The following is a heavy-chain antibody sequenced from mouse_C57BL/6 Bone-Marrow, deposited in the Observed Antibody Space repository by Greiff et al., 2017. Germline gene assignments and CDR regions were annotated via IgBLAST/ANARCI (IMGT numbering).Heavy chain of an antibody. Sequence: EVKLQESGGGLVQPGGSLKLSCAASGFTFSDYYMYWVRQTPEKRLEWVAYISNGGGSTYYPDTVKGRFTISRDNAKNTLYLQMSRLKSEDTAMYYCARQDYSNYGFAYWGQGTLVTVSA. J-gene: IGHJ3*01. CDR2: ISNGGGST. V-gene: IGHV5-12*01. CDR1: GFTFSDYY. D-gene: IGHD2-5*01. CDR3: ARQDYSNYGFAY.